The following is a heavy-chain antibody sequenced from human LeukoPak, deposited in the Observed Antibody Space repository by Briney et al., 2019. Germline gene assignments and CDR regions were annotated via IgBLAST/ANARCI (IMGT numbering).Heavy chain of an antibody. CDR3: ARVYRLYERTYPAGYDI. CDR2: INPQSGGT. D-gene: IGHD6-25*01. V-gene: IGHV1-2*02. CDR1: GYNYRDYY. J-gene: IGHJ3*02. Sequence: GASVKVSCKASGYNYRDYYIHWVRHAPGQGLEWVGWINPQSGGTRYAPRFQGRVTMSSDTSINTAYMELRRPTSDDTAVFYCARVYRLYERTYPAGYDIWGQGTGVTVPS.